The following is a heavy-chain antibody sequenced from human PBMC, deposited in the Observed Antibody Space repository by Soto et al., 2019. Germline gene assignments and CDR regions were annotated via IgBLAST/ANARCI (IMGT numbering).Heavy chain of an antibody. V-gene: IGHV4-30-4*01. CDR1: GGSIGSGDYY. J-gene: IGHJ6*02. CDR3: ARDFSSSWYLSSYYYGMDV. D-gene: IGHD6-13*01. Sequence: TSETLSLTCTVSGGSIGSGDYYWSWIRQPPGKGLEWIGYIYYSGSTYYNPSLKSRVTISVDTSKNQFSLKLSSVTAADTAVYYCARDFSSSWYLSSYYYGMDVWGQGTTVTVSS. CDR2: IYYSGST.